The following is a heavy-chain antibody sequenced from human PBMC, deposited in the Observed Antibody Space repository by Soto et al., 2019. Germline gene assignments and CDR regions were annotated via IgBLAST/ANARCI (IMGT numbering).Heavy chain of an antibody. CDR2: IKRDGSER. CDR1: GFTFSNYW. Sequence: EVQLVESGGGLVQPGGSLRLSCAASGFTFSNYWMTWVRQAPGKGLAWVANIKRDGSERCYLDSVRGRFTVSRDNANNSLYLQMDRLRAEDAALYYCARDVSPGSSSLYLDAFDIWGQGTMFTVSS. J-gene: IGHJ3*02. V-gene: IGHV3-7*05. CDR3: ARDVSPGSSSLYLDAFDI. D-gene: IGHD3-10*01.